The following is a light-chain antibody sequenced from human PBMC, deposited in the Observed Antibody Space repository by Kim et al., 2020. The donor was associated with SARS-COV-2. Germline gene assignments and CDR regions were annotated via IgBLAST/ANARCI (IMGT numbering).Light chain of an antibody. CDR1: PSIISY. J-gene: IGKJ2*01. CDR3: QQSYSFPYT. CDR2: AAS. Sequence: SASVGDRVTITCRASPSIISYLNWYQQKPGTAPKLLIYAASRLQSWVPSRFSGSGSGTDFTLTISSLQPEDFATYYCQQSYSFPYTFCQGTKLEI. V-gene: IGKV1-39*01.